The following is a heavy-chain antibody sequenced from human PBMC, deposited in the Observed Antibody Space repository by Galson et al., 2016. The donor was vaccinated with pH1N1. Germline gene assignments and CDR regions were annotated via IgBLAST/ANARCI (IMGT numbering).Heavy chain of an antibody. CDR2: IYPGDSDT. CDR1: GYDFSNYW. V-gene: IGHV5-51*03. D-gene: IGHD2-21*02. CDR3: ARHRGGGGGDSYYFDY. Sequence: QSGAEVKKPGESLKISCTGSGYDFSNYWIGWVRQMPGKGLEWMGIIYPGDSDTRYSPSFQGQVTISADKSIDTPVLQRNSLKASDTAMYYCARHRGGGGGDSYYFDYWGQGALVTVSS. J-gene: IGHJ4*02.